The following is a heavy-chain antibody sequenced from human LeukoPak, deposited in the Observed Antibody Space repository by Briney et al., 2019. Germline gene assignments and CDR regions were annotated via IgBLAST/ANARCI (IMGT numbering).Heavy chain of an antibody. Sequence: GGFLRLSCTASGFTFGDYAMSWVRQAPGKGLEWVGFIRSKAYGGTTEYAASVKGRFTISRDDSKSIAYLQMNSLKTEDTAVYYCTSGELSVTIFGVVISDFDYWGQGTLVTVSS. CDR1: GFTFGDYA. CDR3: TSGELSVTIFGVVISDFDY. V-gene: IGHV3-49*04. J-gene: IGHJ4*02. D-gene: IGHD3-3*01. CDR2: IRSKAYGGTT.